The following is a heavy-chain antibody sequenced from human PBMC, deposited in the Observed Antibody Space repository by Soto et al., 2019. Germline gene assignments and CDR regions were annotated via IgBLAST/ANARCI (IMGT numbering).Heavy chain of an antibody. CDR2: IWYDGSNK. Sequence: QVQLVESGGGVVQPGRSLRLSCAASGFTFSSYGMHWVRQAPGKGLEWVAVIWYDGSNKYYADSVKGRFTISRDNSKNTLYLQMNSLRAEDTAVYYCARAKGGIFGVAIWKPHNWFDPWGQGTLVTVSS. V-gene: IGHV3-33*01. J-gene: IGHJ5*02. D-gene: IGHD3-3*01. CDR3: ARAKGGIFGVAIWKPHNWFDP. CDR1: GFTFSSYG.